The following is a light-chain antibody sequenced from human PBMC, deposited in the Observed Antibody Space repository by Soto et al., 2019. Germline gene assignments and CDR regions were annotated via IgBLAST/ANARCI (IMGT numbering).Light chain of an antibody. Sequence: QSALTQPASVSGSPGQSITISCTGTSSDVGSYDLVSWYQQPPGKAPKLMIYEDTKRPSGISTRFSGSKSGNAASLTISGLQAEDEADYYCCSYAGSDTFVFGTGTKLTVL. CDR1: SSDVGSYDL. CDR3: CSYAGSDTFV. V-gene: IGLV2-23*01. CDR2: EDT. J-gene: IGLJ1*01.